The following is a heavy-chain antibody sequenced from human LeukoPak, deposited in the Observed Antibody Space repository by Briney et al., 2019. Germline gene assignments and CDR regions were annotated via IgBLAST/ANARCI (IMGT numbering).Heavy chain of an antibody. V-gene: IGHV4-39*01. J-gene: IGHJ4*02. D-gene: IGHD6-19*01. CDR1: GGSISSGSYY. Sequence: SETLSLTCTVSGGSISSGSYYWGWIRQPPGKGLEWIGSIYYSGSTYYNPSLKSRVTISVDTSKNQFSLKLSSVTAADTAVYYCARQEALSSGPGGTNYWGQGTLVTVSS. CDR2: IYYSGST. CDR3: ARQEALSSGPGGTNY.